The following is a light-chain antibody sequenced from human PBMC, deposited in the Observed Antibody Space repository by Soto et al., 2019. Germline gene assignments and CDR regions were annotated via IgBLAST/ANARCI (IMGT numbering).Light chain of an antibody. V-gene: IGKV3-20*01. CDR3: QQHGSSLYT. Sequence: EIVLTQSPVTLSLSPGERATLSCRASQSVSSSYLAWYQQKPGQAPRLLIYGASSRATGIPDRFSGSGSGTDFTLTISRLEPEDFAVYYCQQHGSSLYTFGQGTKLEIK. CDR1: QSVSSSY. CDR2: GAS. J-gene: IGKJ2*01.